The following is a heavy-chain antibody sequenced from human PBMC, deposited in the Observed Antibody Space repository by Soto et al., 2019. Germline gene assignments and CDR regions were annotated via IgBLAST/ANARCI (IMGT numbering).Heavy chain of an antibody. D-gene: IGHD2-15*01. CDR2: IYYSGST. CDR1: GGSISSGGYY. V-gene: IGHV4-31*03. J-gene: IGHJ4*02. Sequence: SEILSLTCTVSGGSISSGGYYWSWIRQHPGKGLEWIGYIYYSGSTYYNPSLKSRVTISVDTSKNQFSLKLSSVTAADTAVYYCARDQVVVAATPAYYFDYWGQGTLVTVSS. CDR3: ARDQVVVAATPAYYFDY.